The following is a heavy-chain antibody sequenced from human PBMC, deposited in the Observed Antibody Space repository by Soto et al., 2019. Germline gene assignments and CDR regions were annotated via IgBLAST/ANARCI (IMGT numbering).Heavy chain of an antibody. D-gene: IGHD3-22*01. Sequence: PGESLKISCKGSGYSFTSYWIGWVRQMPGKGLEWMGIIYPGDSDTRYSPSFQGQVTISADKSISTAYLQWSSLKASDTAMYYCARGYYYDSSGYSKYWFDPWGQGTLATVSS. CDR1: GYSFTSYW. CDR2: IYPGDSDT. V-gene: IGHV5-51*01. CDR3: ARGYYYDSSGYSKYWFDP. J-gene: IGHJ5*02.